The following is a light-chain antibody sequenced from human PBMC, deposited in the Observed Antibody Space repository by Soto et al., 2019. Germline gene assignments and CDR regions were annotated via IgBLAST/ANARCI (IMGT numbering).Light chain of an antibody. CDR3: QQYDNLALT. Sequence: DIQMTQSPSSLSASVGDRVTITCQASQDISNYLNWYQQKPGKAPKLLIYDASNLETGVPSRFSESGSGTDFTFTISRPRAEYIATYYCQQYDNLALTYGVGTKVESK. CDR1: QDISNY. V-gene: IGKV1-33*01. CDR2: DAS. J-gene: IGKJ4*01.